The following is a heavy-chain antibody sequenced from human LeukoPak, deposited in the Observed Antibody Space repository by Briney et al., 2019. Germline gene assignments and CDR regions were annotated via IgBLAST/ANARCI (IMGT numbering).Heavy chain of an antibody. D-gene: IGHD3-22*01. CDR1: GYSSTSYW. J-gene: IGHJ3*02. V-gene: IGHV5-51*01. CDR2: IYPGDSDT. Sequence: GESLKISCKGSGYSSTSYWIGWVRQMPGKGLEWMGIIYPGDSDTRYSPSFQGQVTISADKAISTAYLQWSSLKASDTAMYYCARAYYYDSSGYYIDAFDIWGQGTMVTVSS. CDR3: ARAYYYDSSGYYIDAFDI.